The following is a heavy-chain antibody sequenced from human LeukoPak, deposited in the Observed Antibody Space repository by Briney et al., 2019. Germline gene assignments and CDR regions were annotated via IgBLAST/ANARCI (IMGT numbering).Heavy chain of an antibody. CDR3: ARQDHSIIWYHWFDP. D-gene: IGHD6-13*01. CDR1: GGSISXXXXX. Sequence: SETLSLTCXXSGGSISXXXXXXXWIXXXXXKXXXXXXSIYYGXSTYYNPSLXXRVTXSVDTSKNQFSLRLRSVTAADTAVYYCARQDHSIIWYHWFDPWGQGTLVTVSS. CDR2: IYYGXST. V-gene: IGHV4-39*01. J-gene: IGHJ5*02.